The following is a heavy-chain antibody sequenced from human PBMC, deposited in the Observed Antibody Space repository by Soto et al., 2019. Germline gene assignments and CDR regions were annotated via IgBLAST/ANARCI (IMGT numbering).Heavy chain of an antibody. D-gene: IGHD4-17*01. CDR2: IYHSGST. Sequence: PSETLSLTCAVSGGSISSGGYSWSWIRQPPGKGLEWIGYIYHSGSTYYNPSLKSRVTISVDRSKNQFSLKLSSVTAADTAVYYCARVMTTVNAFDYWGQGTLVTVSS. CDR1: GGSISSGGYS. V-gene: IGHV4-30-2*01. J-gene: IGHJ4*02. CDR3: ARVMTTVNAFDY.